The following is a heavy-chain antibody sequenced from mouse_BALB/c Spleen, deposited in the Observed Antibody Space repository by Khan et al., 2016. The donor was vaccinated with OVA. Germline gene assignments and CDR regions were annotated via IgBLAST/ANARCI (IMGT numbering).Heavy chain of an antibody. D-gene: IGHD2-4*01. CDR3: TRGEEYDYDPSWFAY. Sequence: QVQLQQSGAELVRPGASVKLSCKASGYTFTSYWMNWVKQRPGQGLEWIGMIDPSDSETHYNQMFKDKATLTVDKSSSTAYMQLSSLTSEDSAVYYCTRGEEYDYDPSWFAYWGQGTLVTVSA. J-gene: IGHJ3*01. CDR2: IDPSDSET. V-gene: IGHV1-61*01. CDR1: GYTFTSYW.